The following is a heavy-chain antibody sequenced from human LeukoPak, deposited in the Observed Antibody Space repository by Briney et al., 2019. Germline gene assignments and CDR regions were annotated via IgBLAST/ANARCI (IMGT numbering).Heavy chain of an antibody. CDR1: GYTLTELS. V-gene: IGHV1-24*01. Sequence: ASVKVSCKVSGYTLTELSMHWVRQAPGKGLEWMGGFDPEDGETIYAQKFQGRVTITADESTSTAYMELSSLRSEDTAVYYCARYYDFWSGYFGYWGQGTLVTVSS. CDR3: ARYYDFWSGYFGY. CDR2: FDPEDGET. J-gene: IGHJ4*02. D-gene: IGHD3-3*01.